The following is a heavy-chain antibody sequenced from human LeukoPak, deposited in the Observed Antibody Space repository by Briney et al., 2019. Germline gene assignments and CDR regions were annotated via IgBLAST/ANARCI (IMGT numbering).Heavy chain of an antibody. V-gene: IGHV3-48*03. CDR3: ARGAYSNGWYWFDP. J-gene: IGHJ5*02. Sequence: PGRSLRLSCAASGFTFSSYDMHWVRQAPGKGLEWVSYITSSSTTIYYADSVKGRFTISRDNAKSSLYLQMDSLRAEDTALYYCARGAYSNGWYWFDPWGQGTLVTVSS. D-gene: IGHD6-19*01. CDR2: ITSSSTTI. CDR1: GFTFSSYD.